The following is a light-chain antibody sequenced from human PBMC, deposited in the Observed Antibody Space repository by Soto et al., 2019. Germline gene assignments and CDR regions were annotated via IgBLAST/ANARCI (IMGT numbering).Light chain of an antibody. CDR2: DAS. V-gene: IGKV1-5*01. J-gene: IGKJ4*01. CDR1: QSINNW. Sequence: DIQMTQSPSPLSASVGDRVTITCRASQSINNWLAWYQQKPGRAPKFLIYDASSLESGVPSRFSGSGSGTEFTLTVSNLQPDDFATYYCQQYDNYPLTFGGGTKVDIK. CDR3: QQYDNYPLT.